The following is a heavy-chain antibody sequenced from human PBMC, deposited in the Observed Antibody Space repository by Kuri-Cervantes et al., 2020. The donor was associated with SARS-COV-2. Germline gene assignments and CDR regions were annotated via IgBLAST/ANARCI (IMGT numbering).Heavy chain of an antibody. Sequence: GGSLRLSCAASEFTFSSHAMHWVRQAPGKGLEWVAIISYDGSNKYYADSVKGRFTISRDDSKNTLYLQMNSLRAEDTAVYYCARDRVGVHDYWGQGTLVTVSS. CDR2: ISYDGSNK. J-gene: IGHJ4*02. D-gene: IGHD2-21*01. CDR1: EFTFSSHA. CDR3: ARDRVGVHDY. V-gene: IGHV3-30-3*01.